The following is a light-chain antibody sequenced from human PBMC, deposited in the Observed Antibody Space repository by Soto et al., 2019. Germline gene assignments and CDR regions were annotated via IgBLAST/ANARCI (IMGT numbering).Light chain of an antibody. CDR2: LGS. J-gene: IGKJ2*02. CDR1: QSLLHSNGYNY. V-gene: IGKV2-28*01. Sequence: DIVMTQSPLSLPVTPGEPASISCRSSQSLLHSNGYNYLDWYLRKPGQSPQLLIYLGSSRASGVPDRFSGSGSGTDFTLKISRVEAEDVGVYYCMQALQTPWTFGQGTKLEIK. CDR3: MQALQTPWT.